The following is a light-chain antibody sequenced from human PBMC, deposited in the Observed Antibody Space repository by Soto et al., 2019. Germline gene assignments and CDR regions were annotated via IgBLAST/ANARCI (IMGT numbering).Light chain of an antibody. Sequence: QSALTQPASVSGSPGQSITISCTGTSSDVGGYNYVSWYQQHPGKAPKLMIYDVSNRPSGVSNRFSGSTSGNTASLTISGLQAEDEADYYCSSYTSSSTFYVFGTGTKLTVL. CDR1: SSDVGGYNY. V-gene: IGLV2-14*01. CDR3: SSYTSSSTFYV. J-gene: IGLJ1*01. CDR2: DVS.